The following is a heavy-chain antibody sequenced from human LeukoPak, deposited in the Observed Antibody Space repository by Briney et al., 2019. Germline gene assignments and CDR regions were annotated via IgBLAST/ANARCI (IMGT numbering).Heavy chain of an antibody. CDR3: ARGAILGAFNLMDY. Sequence: LTGGSLRLSCAASGFSFSNYAMHWVRQAPGKALDWVAVILYDGSIQKTADSVRGRFIISRDNSKNTVFLQMSSLTTDDTAVYYCARGAILGAFNLMDYWGQGTLVTVSS. CDR1: GFSFSNYA. CDR2: ILYDGSIQ. V-gene: IGHV3-30*04. J-gene: IGHJ4*02. D-gene: IGHD1-26*01.